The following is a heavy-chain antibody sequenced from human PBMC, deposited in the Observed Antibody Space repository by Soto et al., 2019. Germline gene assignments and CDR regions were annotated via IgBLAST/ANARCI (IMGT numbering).Heavy chain of an antibody. CDR1: GFTFSSYA. D-gene: IGHD5-12*01. Sequence: PWGSLRLSCAASGFTFSSYAMSWVRQAPGKGLEWVSAISGSGGSTYYADSVKGRFTISRDNSKNTLYLQMNSLRAEDTAVYYCIGRSGYDLPADYWGQGTLVTVSS. CDR2: ISGSGGST. J-gene: IGHJ4*02. CDR3: IGRSGYDLPADY. V-gene: IGHV3-23*01.